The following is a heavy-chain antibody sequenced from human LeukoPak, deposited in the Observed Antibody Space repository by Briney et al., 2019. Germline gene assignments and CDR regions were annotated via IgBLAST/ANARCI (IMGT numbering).Heavy chain of an antibody. Sequence: GGSLGLSCAASGFTFSSYWMSWVRQAPGKGLEWVANIKQDGSEKYYVDSVKGRFTISRDNAKNSLYLQMNSLRAEDTAVYYCARDASYYDFWSGYYDYWGQGTLVTVSS. CDR3: ARDASYYDFWSGYYDY. CDR2: IKQDGSEK. V-gene: IGHV3-7*01. J-gene: IGHJ4*02. CDR1: GFTFSSYW. D-gene: IGHD3-3*01.